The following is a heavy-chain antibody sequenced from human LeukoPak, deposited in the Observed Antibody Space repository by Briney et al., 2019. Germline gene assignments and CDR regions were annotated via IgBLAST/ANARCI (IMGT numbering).Heavy chain of an antibody. Sequence: GESLKISCKGSGYSFTSSWVGWVRQMPGKGLEWMGITYPGDSDTRYSPSFQGQVTISADKSISTSYLQWCSLKASDSAMYYCARLSIPGSDWYGYYFDYWGQGTMVTVSS. CDR2: TYPGDSDT. J-gene: IGHJ4*02. V-gene: IGHV5-51*01. D-gene: IGHD6-19*01. CDR1: GYSFTSSW. CDR3: ARLSIPGSDWYGYYFDY.